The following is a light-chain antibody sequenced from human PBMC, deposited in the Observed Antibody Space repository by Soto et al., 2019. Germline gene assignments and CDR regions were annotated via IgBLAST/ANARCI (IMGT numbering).Light chain of an antibody. CDR3: QVWDTDTDNFFV. CDR2: NDD. V-gene: IGLV3-21*02. CDR1: DIGTYS. Sequence: YELTQPPSVSVAPGQTATITCGGNDIGTYSVHWYQLKPGQAPVLVVYNDDDRPSGIPERFSGSNSGNAATLTISSVADGDEADYYCQVWDTDTDNFFVFGTGTKVTVL. J-gene: IGLJ1*01.